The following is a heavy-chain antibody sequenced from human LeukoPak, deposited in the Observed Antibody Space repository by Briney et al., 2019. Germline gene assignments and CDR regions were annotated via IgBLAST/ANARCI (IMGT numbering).Heavy chain of an antibody. D-gene: IGHD3-22*01. CDR2: IYYSGST. V-gene: IGHV4-30-4*01. CDR1: GGSISRGDYY. Sequence: SQTLSLTCTVSGGSISRGDYYWSWIRQPPGKGLEWIGYIYYSGSTYYNPSLKSRVTISVDTSKNQFSLKLSSVTAADTAVYYCARVRVRWLCPDYWGQGTLVTVSS. CDR3: ARVRVRWLCPDY. J-gene: IGHJ4*02.